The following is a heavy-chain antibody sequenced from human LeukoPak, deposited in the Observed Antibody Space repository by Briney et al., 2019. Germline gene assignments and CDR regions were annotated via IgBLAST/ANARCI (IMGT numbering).Heavy chain of an antibody. V-gene: IGHV1-69*13. D-gene: IGHD1-7*01. Sequence: ASVKVTCKASGGTFISYAISWVRQAPGQGLEWMGGIIPIFGTANYAQKFQGRVTITADESTSTAYMELSSLRSEDTAVYYCARRITGTTDYYYYGMDVWGQGTTVTVSS. J-gene: IGHJ6*02. CDR3: ARRITGTTDYYYYGMDV. CDR1: GGTFISYA. CDR2: IIPIFGTA.